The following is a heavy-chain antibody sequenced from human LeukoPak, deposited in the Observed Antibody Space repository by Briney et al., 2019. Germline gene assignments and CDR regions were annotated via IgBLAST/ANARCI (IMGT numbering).Heavy chain of an antibody. CDR3: ARGGANHGFDI. V-gene: IGHV3-74*01. D-gene: IGHD1-26*01. Sequence: GGSLRLSCEASGFTFTTYWMHWVRQAPGKGLVWVSRIDSDGSDTIYADSVKGRFTVSGDNAKNTVFLQMNSLRAEDTAVYYCARGGANHGFDIWGQGTMVTVSS. CDR2: IDSDGSDT. CDR1: GFTFTTYW. J-gene: IGHJ3*02.